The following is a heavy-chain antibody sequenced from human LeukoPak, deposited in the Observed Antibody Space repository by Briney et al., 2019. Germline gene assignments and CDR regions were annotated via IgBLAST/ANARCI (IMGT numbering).Heavy chain of an antibody. V-gene: IGHV4-59*01. J-gene: IGHJ5*02. Sequence: PSETLSLTCAVYGGSFSGYYWSWIRQHPGKGLEWIGYIYYSGSTYYNPSLKSRVTISVDTSKNQFSLKLSSVTAADTAVYYCARDHGSEGFDPWGQGTLAIVSS. CDR3: ARDHGSEGFDP. CDR2: IYYSGST. CDR1: GGSFSGYY. D-gene: IGHD1-26*01.